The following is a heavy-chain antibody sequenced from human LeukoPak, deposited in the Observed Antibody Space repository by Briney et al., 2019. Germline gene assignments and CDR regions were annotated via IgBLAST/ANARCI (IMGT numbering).Heavy chain of an antibody. J-gene: IGHJ6*02. CDR3: AKAPYYYYGMDV. V-gene: IGHV3-30*18. CDR1: GFTFSSYG. CDR2: LSYDGTDK. Sequence: GGSLRLSCAASGFTFSSYGMHWVRQAPGKGLEWVAVLSYDGTDKYYADSVKGRFTISRDNSKNTLYLQMNSLRGEDTAVYYCAKAPYYYYGMDVWGQGTTVTVSS.